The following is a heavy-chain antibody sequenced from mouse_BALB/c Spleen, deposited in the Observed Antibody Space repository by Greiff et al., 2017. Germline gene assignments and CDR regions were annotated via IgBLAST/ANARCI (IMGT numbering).Heavy chain of an antibody. J-gene: IGHJ4*01. V-gene: IGHV2-9*02. CDR2: IWAGGST. CDR1: GFSLTSYG. Sequence: VKLMESGPGLVAPSQSLSITCTVSGFSLTSYGVHWVRQPPGKGLEWLGVIWAGGSTNYNSALMSRLSISKDNSKSQVFLKMNSLQTDDTAMYYCARVNYGSSYFYAMDYWGQGTSVTVSS. CDR3: ARVNYGSSYFYAMDY. D-gene: IGHD1-1*01.